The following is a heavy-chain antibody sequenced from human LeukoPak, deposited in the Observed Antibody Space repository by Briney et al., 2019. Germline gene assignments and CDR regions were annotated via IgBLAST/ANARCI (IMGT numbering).Heavy chain of an antibody. CDR1: GGSISSYY. D-gene: IGHD3-22*01. Sequence: SETLSLTCTVSGGSISSYYWGWIRQPPGKGLEWIGSIYYSGSTYYNPSLKSRVTISVDTSKNQFSLKLSSVTAADTAVYYCARQLDDSSGYYYYNWFDPWGQGTLVTVSS. CDR3: ARQLDDSSGYYYYNWFDP. J-gene: IGHJ5*02. V-gene: IGHV4-39*01. CDR2: IYYSGST.